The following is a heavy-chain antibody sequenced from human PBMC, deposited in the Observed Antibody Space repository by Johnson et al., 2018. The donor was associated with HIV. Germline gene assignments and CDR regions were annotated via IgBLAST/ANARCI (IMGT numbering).Heavy chain of an antibody. D-gene: IGHD1-26*01. J-gene: IGHJ3*02. CDR2: IRYDGSNK. CDR1: GFTFSSYG. V-gene: IGHV3-30*02. CDR3: ARLEELLRAFDI. Sequence: VQLVESGGGVVQPGGSLRLSCAASGFTFSSYGMHWVRQAPGKGLEWVAFIRYDGSNKYYADSVKGRFTISRDNSKNTLYLQMNSLRAEDTAVYYCARLEELLRAFDIWGQGTMVTVSS.